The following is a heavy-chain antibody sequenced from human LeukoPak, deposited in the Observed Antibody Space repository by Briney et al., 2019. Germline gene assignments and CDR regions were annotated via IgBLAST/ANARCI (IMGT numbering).Heavy chain of an antibody. Sequence: PGGSLRLSCAASGFTFSSHAMSWVRRAPGGGLEWVSAIRGDGATMFYADSVKGRITVSRDNSKNTLYLQMNSLRVDDTAVYYCARDQFRDYFRGADYWGQGTLVTVSS. CDR3: ARDQFRDYFRGADY. CDR1: GFTFSSHA. J-gene: IGHJ4*02. V-gene: IGHV3-23*01. CDR2: IRGDGATM. D-gene: IGHD3-16*01.